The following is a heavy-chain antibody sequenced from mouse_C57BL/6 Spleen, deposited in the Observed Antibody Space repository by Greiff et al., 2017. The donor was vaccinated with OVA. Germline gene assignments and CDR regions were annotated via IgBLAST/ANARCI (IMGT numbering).Heavy chain of an antibody. Sequence: QVQLQQPGAELVKPGASVKLSCKASGYTFTSYWMQWVKQRPGQGLEWIGEIDPSDSYTNYNQKFKGKATLTVDTSSSTAYMQLSSLTSEDSAVYYCARKHEYGEFDYWGQGTTLTVSS. CDR1: GYTFTSYW. V-gene: IGHV1-50*01. CDR2: IDPSDSYT. D-gene: IGHD5-2*01. CDR3: ARKHEYGEFDY. J-gene: IGHJ2*01.